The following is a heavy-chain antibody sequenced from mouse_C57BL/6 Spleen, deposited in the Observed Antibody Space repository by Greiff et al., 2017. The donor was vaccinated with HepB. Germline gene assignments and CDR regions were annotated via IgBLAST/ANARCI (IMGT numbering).Heavy chain of an antibody. CDR3: ARGAYDSKGAY. CDR1: GYTFTDYN. D-gene: IGHD2-5*01. J-gene: IGHJ3*01. V-gene: IGHV1-18*01. Sequence: VQLQQSGPELVKPGASVKIPCKASGYTFTDYNMDWVKQSHGKSLEWIGDINPNNGGTIYNQKFKGKATLTVDKSSSTAYMERRSLTSEDTAVYYCARGAYDSKGAYWGQGTLVTVSA. CDR2: INPNNGGT.